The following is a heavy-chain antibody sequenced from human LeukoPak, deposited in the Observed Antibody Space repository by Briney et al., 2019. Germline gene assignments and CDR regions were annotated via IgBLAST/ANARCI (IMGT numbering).Heavy chain of an antibody. V-gene: IGHV1-69*05. CDR3: ARDLEALAAIDY. D-gene: IGHD2-15*01. CDR2: IIPIFGTA. Sequence: ASVKGSCKASGGTFSSYAISWVRQAPGQGLEWMGRIIPIFGTANYAQKFQGRVTITTDESTSTAYMELSRLRSEDTAVYFCARDLEALAAIDYWGQGTLVTVSS. CDR1: GGTFSSYA. J-gene: IGHJ4*02.